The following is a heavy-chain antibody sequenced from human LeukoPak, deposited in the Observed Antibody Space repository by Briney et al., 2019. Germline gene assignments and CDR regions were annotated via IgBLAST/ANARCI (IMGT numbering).Heavy chain of an antibody. CDR2: MNPNSGNT. CDR3: ASGGYCSSTSCPLPLNY. D-gene: IGHD2-2*01. Sequence: ASVKVSCKASGYTFTSYDINWVRQATGQGLEWMGWMNPNSGNTGYAQKFQGRVTITRNTSLSTAYMELSSLRSEDTAVYYCASGGYCSSTSCPLPLNYWGQGTLVTVSS. V-gene: IGHV1-8*03. CDR1: GYTFTSYD. J-gene: IGHJ4*02.